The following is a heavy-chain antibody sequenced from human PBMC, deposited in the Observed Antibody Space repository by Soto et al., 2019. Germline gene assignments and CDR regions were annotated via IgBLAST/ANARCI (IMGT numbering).Heavy chain of an antibody. V-gene: IGHV1-8*01. J-gene: IGHJ5*01. CDR2: MTPNSGNT. CDR1: GYTFTTYD. D-gene: IGHD2-21*01. Sequence: QVQLVQSGSEVKKPGASVKVYCKASGYTFTTYDINWVRQATGPGLEWMGWMTPNSGNTGYAQKFQGRDTMTRHTSISKAYMELSSLKSDAPAMYCCERNKQEVRWFGSWGQGSLDTVSS. CDR3: ERNKQEVRWFGS.